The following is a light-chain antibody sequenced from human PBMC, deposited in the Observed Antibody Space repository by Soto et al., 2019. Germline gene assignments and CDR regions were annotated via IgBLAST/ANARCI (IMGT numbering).Light chain of an antibody. CDR3: SSYTTSNTVV. CDR2: EVF. CDR1: GGDIGAYNY. V-gene: IGLV2-14*01. Sequence: QSVLTQPASVSGSPGQSITISCAGTGGDIGAYNYVSWYQQHPGKAPKLIIYEVFRRPSGIPNRFSGSKSGNTASLTISTLQAEDEADYHCSSYTTSNTVVFGGGTKVTVL. J-gene: IGLJ3*02.